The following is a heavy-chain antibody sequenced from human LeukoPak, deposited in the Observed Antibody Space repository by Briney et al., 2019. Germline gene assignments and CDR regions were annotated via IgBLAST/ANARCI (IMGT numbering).Heavy chain of an antibody. CDR3: ARDYSGTPVY. Sequence: SETLSLTCTVSGGSLNSYYWSWIRQPPGKGLEWIGYIYTSGSTNYNPSLKSRVTISVDTSKNQFSLKLSSVTAADTAVYYCARDYSGTPVYWGQGTLVTVSS. V-gene: IGHV4-4*09. J-gene: IGHJ4*02. D-gene: IGHD5-12*01. CDR1: GGSLNSYY. CDR2: IYTSGST.